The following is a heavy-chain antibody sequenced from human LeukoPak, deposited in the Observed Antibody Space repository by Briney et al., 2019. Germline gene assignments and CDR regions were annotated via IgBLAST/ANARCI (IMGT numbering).Heavy chain of an antibody. Sequence: GGSLRLSCAASGFTFNTYAMSWVRQAPGRGLEWVSTVSGSGDTTYYADSVGGRFTISRDNSKNTLYLQMNSLRAEDTAVYYCAKDAGSGSPDYFDYWGQGTLVTVSS. V-gene: IGHV3-23*01. D-gene: IGHD3-10*01. J-gene: IGHJ4*02. CDR1: GFTFNTYA. CDR3: AKDAGSGSPDYFDY. CDR2: VSGSGDTT.